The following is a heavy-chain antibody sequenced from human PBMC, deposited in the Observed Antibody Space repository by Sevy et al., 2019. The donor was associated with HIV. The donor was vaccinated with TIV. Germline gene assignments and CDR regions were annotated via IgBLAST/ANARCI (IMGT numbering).Heavy chain of an antibody. J-gene: IGHJ3*02. CDR2: ISGSGGCT. V-gene: IGHV3-23*01. CDR1: GFTFSSYA. D-gene: IGHD2-2*01. Sequence: GGSLRLSCTASGFTFSSYAMSWVRQAPGKGLEWVSAISGSGGCTYYADSVKGRFTISRDNSKNTLYLQMNSLRAEDTAVYYCAKDYCSSTSCYFGSFDAFDIWGQGTMVTVSS. CDR3: AKDYCSSTSCYFGSFDAFDI.